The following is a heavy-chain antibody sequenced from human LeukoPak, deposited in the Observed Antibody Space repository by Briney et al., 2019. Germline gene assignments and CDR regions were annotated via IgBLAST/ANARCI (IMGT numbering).Heavy chain of an antibody. Sequence: PGRSLRLSCAASGFTFDDYAMHWVRQAPGKGLEWVSGISWNSGSIGYADSVKGRFTTSRDNAKNSLYLQMNSLRAEDTALYYCAKDSGYSYWILDAFDIWGQGTMVTVSS. D-gene: IGHD5-18*01. J-gene: IGHJ3*02. CDR3: AKDSGYSYWILDAFDI. V-gene: IGHV3-9*01. CDR2: ISWNSGSI. CDR1: GFTFDDYA.